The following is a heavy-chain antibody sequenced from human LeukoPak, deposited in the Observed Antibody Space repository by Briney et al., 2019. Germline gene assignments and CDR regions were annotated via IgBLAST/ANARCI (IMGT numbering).Heavy chain of an antibody. V-gene: IGHV1-18*01. J-gene: IGHJ4*02. CDR2: ISAYNGNT. CDR3: ARVGYCSSTSCYGGRYYFDY. D-gene: IGHD2-2*01. CDR1: GYTFTSYG. Sequence: ASVKVSCKASGYTFTSYGISWVRQAPGQGLEWMGWISAYNGNTNYAQKLQGRVTMTTDTSTSTAYMEPRSLRSDDTAVYYCARVGYCSSTSCYGGRYYFDYWGQGTLVTVSS.